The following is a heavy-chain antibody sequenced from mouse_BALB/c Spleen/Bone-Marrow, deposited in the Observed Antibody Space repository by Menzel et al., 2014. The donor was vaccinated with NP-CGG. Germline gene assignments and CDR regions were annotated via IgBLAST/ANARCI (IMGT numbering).Heavy chain of an antibody. CDR1: DYSFTSYW. Sequence: LVESGAELVRPGASVKLSCRASDYSFTSYWVNWVKQRPGQGLEWIGMIHPSDSETRLNQKFKDKATLTVDKSSSTAYMQLSSPTSEDSAVYYCARGGYDGWYFDVWGAGTTVTVSS. J-gene: IGHJ1*01. V-gene: IGHV1-74*04. CDR2: IHPSDSET. CDR3: ARGGYDGWYFDV. D-gene: IGHD2-2*01.